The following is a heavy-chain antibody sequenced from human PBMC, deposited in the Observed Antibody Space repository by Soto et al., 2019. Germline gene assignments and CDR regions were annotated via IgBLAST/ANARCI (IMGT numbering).Heavy chain of an antibody. J-gene: IGHJ4*02. Sequence: EVQLLESGGGLVQPGGSLRLSCAASGFTFGSYAMSWVRQAPGKGLEWVSVISGSGGRINYADSVKGRFTISRDNSKNTLYLQMNSLRGEDTAVYYCAKPNLYCSSTSCYDYWGQGTLVTVSS. CDR3: AKPNLYCSSTSCYDY. D-gene: IGHD2-2*01. V-gene: IGHV3-23*01. CDR2: ISGSGGRI. CDR1: GFTFGSYA.